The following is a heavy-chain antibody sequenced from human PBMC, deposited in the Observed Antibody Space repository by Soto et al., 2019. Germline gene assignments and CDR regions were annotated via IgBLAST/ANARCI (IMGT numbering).Heavy chain of an antibody. CDR2: IYYSGST. CDR1: GDSISSSSYY. D-gene: IGHD4-17*01. J-gene: IGHJ4*02. Sequence: QLQLQESGPGLVKPSETLSLTCTVSGDSISSSSYYWGWIRQPPGKGLEWIGSIYYSGSTYYNPSLKRRVTISVDTSKNQFSLKLSSVTAADTAVYYCARGNDYGDVIDYWGQGTLVTVSS. CDR3: ARGNDYGDVIDY. V-gene: IGHV4-39*01.